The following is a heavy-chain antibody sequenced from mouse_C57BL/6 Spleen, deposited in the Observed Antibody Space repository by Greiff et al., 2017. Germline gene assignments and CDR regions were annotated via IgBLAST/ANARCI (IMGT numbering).Heavy chain of an antibody. CDR2: IYPGNSDT. D-gene: IGHD2-5*01. V-gene: IGHV1-5*01. CDR3: TKAYYSNGGDY. Sequence: EVKLVESGTVLARPGASVKMSCKTSGYTFTSYWLHWVKQRPGQGLEWIGAIYPGNSDTSYNQKFKGKAKLTAVTSASTAYMELSSLTNEDSAVYYCTKAYYSNGGDYWGQGTTLTVSS. CDR1: GYTFTSYW. J-gene: IGHJ2*01.